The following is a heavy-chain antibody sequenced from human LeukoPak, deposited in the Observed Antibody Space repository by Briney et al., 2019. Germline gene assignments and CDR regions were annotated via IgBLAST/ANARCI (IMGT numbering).Heavy chain of an antibody. V-gene: IGHV3-30*02. CDR3: ARDHHSGYDFGYYYYYYMDV. CDR2: IRYDGSNK. CDR1: GFTFSSYG. D-gene: IGHD5-12*01. J-gene: IGHJ6*03. Sequence: PGGSLRLSCAASGFTFSSYGMHWVRQAPGKGLEWVAFIRYDGSNKYYADSVKGRFTISRDNSKNTLYLQMNSLRAEDTAVYYCARDHHSGYDFGYYYYYYMDVWGKGTTVTVSS.